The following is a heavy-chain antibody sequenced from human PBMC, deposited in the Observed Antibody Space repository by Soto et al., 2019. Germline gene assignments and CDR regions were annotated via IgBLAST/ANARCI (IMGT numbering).Heavy chain of an antibody. J-gene: IGHJ6*03. CDR3: ARGPSTDIVVVPAASSYYYHYMDL. V-gene: IGHV1-8*01. D-gene: IGHD2-2*01. CDR2: INPNSGNT. Sequence: ASLKVACKTAGYTFTSYDISGGRQTTGQGLEWRGGINPNSGNTGYAQKFQGRVTMTRNTSISTAYMELSSLRSEDTAVYYCARGPSTDIVVVPAASSYYYHYMDLWGKGTTVTVSS. CDR1: GYTFTSYD.